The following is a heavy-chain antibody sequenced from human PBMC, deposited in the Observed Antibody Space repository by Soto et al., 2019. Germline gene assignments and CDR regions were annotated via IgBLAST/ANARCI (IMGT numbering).Heavy chain of an antibody. Sequence: PSETLSLTCTVSGASISSRAYYWSWIRQHPGKGLEWIGCIYNNGGNHYNPSLKSRLTISVDTSKNQFSLKLSSVTAADTAVYFCARDPGYCSGGSCPLFDYWGPGTLVTVSS. V-gene: IGHV4-31*03. D-gene: IGHD2-15*01. CDR3: ARDPGYCSGGSCPLFDY. J-gene: IGHJ4*02. CDR2: IYNNGGN. CDR1: GASISSRAYY.